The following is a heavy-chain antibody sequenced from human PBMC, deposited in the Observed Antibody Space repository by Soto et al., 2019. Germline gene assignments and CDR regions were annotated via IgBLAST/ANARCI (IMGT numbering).Heavy chain of an antibody. Sequence: GGSLRLSCAASGFTVSSNYMSWVRQAPGKGLEWVSVIYSGGSTYYADSVKGRFTISRHNSKNTLYLQMNSLRAEDTAVYYCASRSPHDWNYQSGYFDYWGQGTLVTVSS. CDR2: IYSGGST. J-gene: IGHJ4*02. CDR3: ASRSPHDWNYQSGYFDY. V-gene: IGHV3-53*04. D-gene: IGHD1-7*01. CDR1: GFTVSSNY.